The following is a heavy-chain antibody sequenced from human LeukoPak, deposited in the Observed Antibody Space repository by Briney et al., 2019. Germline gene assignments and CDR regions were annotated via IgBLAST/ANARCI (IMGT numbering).Heavy chain of an antibody. Sequence: GGSLRLSCAASGFTFSSYAMSWVRQAPGKGLEWVSAISGSGGSTYYADSVKGRFTISRDNSKNTLYLQMNSLRAEDTAVYYCARALRAQGGYFQHWGQGTLVTVSS. CDR1: GFTFSSYA. V-gene: IGHV3-23*01. J-gene: IGHJ1*01. D-gene: IGHD5/OR15-5a*01. CDR3: ARALRAQGGYFQH. CDR2: ISGSGGST.